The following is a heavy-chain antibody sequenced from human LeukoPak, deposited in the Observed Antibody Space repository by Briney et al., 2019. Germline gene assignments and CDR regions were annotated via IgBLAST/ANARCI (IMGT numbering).Heavy chain of an antibody. D-gene: IGHD2-15*01. J-gene: IGHJ4*02. CDR3: AGHVICGGGNCYGAALDY. CDR1: GGSISSFY. V-gene: IGHV4-4*09. Sequence: SETLSLTCTVSGGSISSFYWRWIRQPPGKGLEWIGYIHASGTTNYSPSLKSRVTISVDSSKNHFSLTLRSVTASDTAVYYCAGHVICGGGNCYGAALDYWGQGALVTVSS. CDR2: IHASGTT.